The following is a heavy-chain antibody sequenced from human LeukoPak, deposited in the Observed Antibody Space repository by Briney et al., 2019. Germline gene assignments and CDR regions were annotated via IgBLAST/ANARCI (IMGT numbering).Heavy chain of an antibody. CDR3: ARGYCSSATCRHFDY. J-gene: IGHJ4*02. D-gene: IGHD2-2*01. Sequence: ASVNVSCKASGYAFTNYAISWVRQDPGQALEWMGWISVYNGNTNYAQKLQGRVTMTADTSTTTAYMEPRSLRSDDTAVYYCARGYCSSATCRHFDYWGQGALVTVSS. CDR1: GYAFTNYA. CDR2: ISVYNGNT. V-gene: IGHV1-18*01.